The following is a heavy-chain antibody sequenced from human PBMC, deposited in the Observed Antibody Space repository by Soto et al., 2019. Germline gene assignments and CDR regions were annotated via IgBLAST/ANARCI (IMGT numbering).Heavy chain of an antibody. CDR3: ARDRASGSFDY. J-gene: IGHJ4*02. CDR2: INPNTGKP. V-gene: IGHV7-4-1*01. Sequence: ASVKVSYKXSGYSFNRYSINWLRQAPGQGFEWMGWINPNTGKPTYDQGFTGRFVFSVDTSVSTVYLQISSLKADDSAVYYCARDRASGSFDYWGQGTQVTVSS. CDR1: GYSFNRYS. D-gene: IGHD1-26*01.